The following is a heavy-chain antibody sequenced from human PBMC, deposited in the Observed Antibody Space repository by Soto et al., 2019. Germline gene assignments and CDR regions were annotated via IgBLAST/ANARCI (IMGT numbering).Heavy chain of an antibody. CDR3: ARDLSGWAEPIFDY. J-gene: IGHJ4*02. V-gene: IGHV3-33*01. CDR1: GFTFSSYG. Sequence: GGSLRLSCAASGFTFSSYGMHWVRQAPGKGLEWVAVIWYDGSNKYYADSVKGRFTISRDNSKNTLYLQMNSLRAEDTAVYYCARDLSGWAEPIFDYWGQGTLVTVSS. CDR2: IWYDGSNK. D-gene: IGHD6-19*01.